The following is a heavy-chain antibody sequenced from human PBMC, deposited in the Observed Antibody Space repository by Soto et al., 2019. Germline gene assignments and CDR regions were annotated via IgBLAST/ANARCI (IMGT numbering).Heavy chain of an antibody. V-gene: IGHV4-34*01. CDR1: GGSCSGYY. CDR3: ARSPRKAPVYFDY. CDR2: INHSGST. J-gene: IGHJ4*02. Sequence: PSETLSLTCAVYGGSCSGYYWSWIRQPPGKGLEWIGEINHSGSTNYNPSLKSRVTISVDTSKNQFSLKLSSVTAADTAVYYCARSPRKAPVYFDYWGQGTLVTVSS.